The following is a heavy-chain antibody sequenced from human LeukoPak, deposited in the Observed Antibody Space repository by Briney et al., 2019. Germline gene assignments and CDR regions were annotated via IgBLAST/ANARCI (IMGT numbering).Heavy chain of an antibody. CDR3: AREYCSGGNCDFDY. J-gene: IGHJ4*02. V-gene: IGHV4-39*02. CDR1: GGSISSSSYY. Sequence: SETLSLTCTVSGGSISSSSYYWGWIRQPPGKGLEWIGSIYYSGSTYYNPSLKSRVTISVDTSKNQFSLKLSSVTAADTAVYYCAREYCSGGNCDFDYWGQGTLVTVSS. CDR2: IYYSGST. D-gene: IGHD2-15*01.